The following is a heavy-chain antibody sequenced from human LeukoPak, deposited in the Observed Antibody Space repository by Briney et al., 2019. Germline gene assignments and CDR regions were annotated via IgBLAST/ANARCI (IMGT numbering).Heavy chain of an antibody. J-gene: IGHJ4*02. CDR2: ITGGGGAT. Sequence: GGSLRLSRAASGFTFSSYAMSWVRQAPGKGLEWVSAITGGGGATYYADSLKGRFTISRDNSKNTLYLQMSSLRAEDTAVYYCAKGSGGNAYAAVNYWGQGTLVTVSS. D-gene: IGHD4-23*01. V-gene: IGHV3-23*01. CDR3: AKGSGGNAYAAVNY. CDR1: GFTFSSYA.